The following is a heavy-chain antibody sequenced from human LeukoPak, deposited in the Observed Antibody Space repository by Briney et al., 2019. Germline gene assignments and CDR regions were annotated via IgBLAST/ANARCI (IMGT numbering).Heavy chain of an antibody. Sequence: QAGGSLRLSCAASRFTFSNYAMSWVRQAPGKGLEWVSSIRDSAYRTYYADSVKGRFTISRDNFKNTLYLQMNSLTTEDTAVYYCARGRGSAWGQGTLVTVSS. V-gene: IGHV3-23*01. CDR3: ARGRGSA. CDR2: IRDSAYRT. D-gene: IGHD6-19*01. J-gene: IGHJ5*02. CDR1: RFTFSNYA.